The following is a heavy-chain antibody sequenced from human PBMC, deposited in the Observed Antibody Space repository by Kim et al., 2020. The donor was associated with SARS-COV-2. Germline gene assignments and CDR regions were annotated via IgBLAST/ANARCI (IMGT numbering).Heavy chain of an antibody. CDR3: VCGSGRDIY. CDR2: VSANGAVT. D-gene: IGHD3-10*01. V-gene: IGHV3-23*01. Sequence: GGSLRLSCAASGFSFTSYDVSWVRQAPGKGLEWVSSVSANGAVTYYADSVKGRFTISRDNSENTLSLQRNSLSAEDAAIYYCVCGSGRDIYWGQGTLVAVSA. J-gene: IGHJ4*02. CDR1: GFSFTSYD.